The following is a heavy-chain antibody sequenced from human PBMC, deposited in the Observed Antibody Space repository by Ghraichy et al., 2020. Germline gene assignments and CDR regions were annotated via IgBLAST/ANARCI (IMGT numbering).Heavy chain of an antibody. CDR2: INQDGTQE. V-gene: IGHV3-7*03. Sequence: GGSLRLSCAASGFTFSKYWMTWVRQAPGKGLEWVANINQDGTQEYYVDSVRGRFTVSRDNARNSLYLQMSSLRAEDTAMYYCATASRPDWGCYWGRGAQVTVSS. J-gene: IGHJ4*02. D-gene: IGHD3-9*01. CDR3: ATASRPDWGCY. CDR1: GFTFSKYW.